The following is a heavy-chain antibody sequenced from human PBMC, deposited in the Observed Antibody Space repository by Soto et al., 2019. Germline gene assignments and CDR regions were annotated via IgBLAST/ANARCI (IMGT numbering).Heavy chain of an antibody. Sequence: EVQLVESGGGLVQPGGSLRLSCAASGFIFSAYDMHWVRQATGKGLEWVSAIGTAGDTYYLGSVKGRFTVSRENAKNSLYLQMNSLTVGDTAVYYCVRASSYGPPPYYCYYTGVWGKGTTVTVSS. CDR3: VRASSYGPPPYYCYYTGV. D-gene: IGHD5-18*01. CDR1: GFIFSAYD. V-gene: IGHV3-13*01. J-gene: IGHJ6*03. CDR2: IGTAGDT.